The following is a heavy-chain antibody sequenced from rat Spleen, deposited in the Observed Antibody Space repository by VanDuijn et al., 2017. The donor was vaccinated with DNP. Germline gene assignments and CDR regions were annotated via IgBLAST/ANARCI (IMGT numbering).Heavy chain of an antibody. CDR1: GFTFSNYD. D-gene: IGHD1-1*01. Sequence: EVQLVESGGGLVQPGRSMKLSCAASGFTFSNYDMAWVRQAPKKGLEWVATISYDGSSTYYRDSVKGRFTVSRDNAKNTLYLQVDSLTSEETATYFCARGAYSGQHYFDYWGQGVMVTVSS. V-gene: IGHV5-7*01. CDR3: ARGAYSGQHYFDY. CDR2: ISYDGSST. J-gene: IGHJ2*01.